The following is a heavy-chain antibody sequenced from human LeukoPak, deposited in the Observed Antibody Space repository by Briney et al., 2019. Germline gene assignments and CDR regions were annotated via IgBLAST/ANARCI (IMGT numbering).Heavy chain of an antibody. J-gene: IGHJ4*02. CDR2: IYPSDSDT. CDR3: ARSYFFDF. CDR1: GYSFPTYW. Sequence: GESLKISCEGSGYSFPTYWIGWVRQMPGKGLEWMGIIYPSDSDTRYSPSFQGQVTISAAKSINTAYLQWSSLKASDTAMYYCARSYFFDFWGQGTLVTVSS. V-gene: IGHV5-51*01.